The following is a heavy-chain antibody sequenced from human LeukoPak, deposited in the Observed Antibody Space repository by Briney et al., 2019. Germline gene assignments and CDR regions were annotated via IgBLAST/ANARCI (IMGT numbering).Heavy chain of an antibody. V-gene: IGHV1-2*02. D-gene: IGHD2-15*01. Sequence: ASVKVSCKASGYTFTGYYMHWVRQAPGQGLEWMGWINPNSGGTNYAQKFQGRVTMTRDTSISTAYMEVSRLRSDDTAVYYCARDIVVVVAANRWGLYYYGMDVWGQGTTVTVSS. CDR2: INPNSGGT. J-gene: IGHJ6*02. CDR3: ARDIVVVVAANRWGLYYYGMDV. CDR1: GYTFTGYY.